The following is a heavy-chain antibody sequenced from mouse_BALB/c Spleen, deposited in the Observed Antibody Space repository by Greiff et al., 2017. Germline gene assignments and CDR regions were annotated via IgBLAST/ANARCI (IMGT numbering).Heavy chain of an antibody. CDR2: IWSGGST. V-gene: IGHV2-2*02. J-gene: IGHJ4*01. CDR3: ARLPYYRYGDYYAMDY. D-gene: IGHD2-14*01. Sequence: QVQLKQSGPGLVQPSQSLSITCTVSGFSLTSYGVHWVRQSPGKGLEWLGVIWSGGSTDYNAAFISRLSISKDNSKSQVFFKMNSLQANDTAIYYCARLPYYRYGDYYAMDYWGQGTSVTVSS. CDR1: GFSLTSYG.